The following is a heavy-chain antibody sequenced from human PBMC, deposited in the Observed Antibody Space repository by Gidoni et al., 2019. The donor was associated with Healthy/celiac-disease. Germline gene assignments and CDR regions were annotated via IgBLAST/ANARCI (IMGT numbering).Heavy chain of an antibody. V-gene: IGHV1-18*01. J-gene: IGHJ4*02. CDR2: ISTYNGNT. CDR1: GNTFTTYG. D-gene: IGHD6-13*01. CDR3: ARDKDVSSWFPIDY. Sequence: QVQLVQSGAEVKKPGASVKVSSKVSGNTFTTYGISWVRQAPGQGLEWMGWISTYNGNTNYAQKFRGRVTMTTDTSTTTVYMELRSLRTDDTAVYYCARDKDVSSWFPIDYWGQGTLVTVSS.